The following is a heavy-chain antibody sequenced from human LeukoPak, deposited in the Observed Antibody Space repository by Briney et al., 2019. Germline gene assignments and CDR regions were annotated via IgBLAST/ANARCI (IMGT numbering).Heavy chain of an antibody. D-gene: IGHD3-3*01. V-gene: IGHV3-7*01. J-gene: IGHJ6*02. CDR3: AKEGAHYDSFYGMDV. Sequence: GGSLRLSCAASGFTFSSYWMSWVRQAPGKGLEWVANINQDGSEKNYVDSVKGRFTISRDNAKTSFYLQMNSLRAEDTAVYYCAKEGAHYDSFYGMDVWGQGTTVTVSS. CDR1: GFTFSSYW. CDR2: INQDGSEK.